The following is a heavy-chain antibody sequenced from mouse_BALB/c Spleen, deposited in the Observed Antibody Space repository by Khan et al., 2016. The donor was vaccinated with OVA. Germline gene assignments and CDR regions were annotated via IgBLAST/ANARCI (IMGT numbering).Heavy chain of an antibody. Sequence: EVQLQQSGPELVRPGASVKLSCKASGYSFTGYFMNWVMLSHGKSLEWIGRINPHIGETFYNQRFKDKATLTVDESSNTAHMSLRSLASEDSAVDYSARINRSDLDYWGQGTTLTVSS. V-gene: IGHV1-20*02. CDR3: ARINRSDLDY. D-gene: IGHD1-1*01. J-gene: IGHJ2*01. CDR1: GYSFTGYF. CDR2: INPHIGET.